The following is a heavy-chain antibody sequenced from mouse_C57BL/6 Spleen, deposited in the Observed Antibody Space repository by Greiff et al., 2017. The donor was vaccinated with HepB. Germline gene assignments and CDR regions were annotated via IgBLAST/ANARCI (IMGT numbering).Heavy chain of an antibody. CDR2: IRSKSNNYAT. Sequence: EVQLVESGGGLVQPKGSLKLSCAASGFSFNTYAMNWVRQAPGKGLEWVARIRSKSNNYATYYADSVKDRFTISRDDSESMLYLQMNNLKTEDTAMYYCVRGGYDYDLYYYAMDYWGQGTSVTVSS. CDR3: VRGGYDYDLYYYAMDY. V-gene: IGHV10-1*01. D-gene: IGHD2-4*01. CDR1: GFSFNTYA. J-gene: IGHJ4*01.